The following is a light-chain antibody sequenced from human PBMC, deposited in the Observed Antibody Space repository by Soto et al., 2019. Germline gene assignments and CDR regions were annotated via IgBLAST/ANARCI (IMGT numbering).Light chain of an antibody. V-gene: IGKV1-17*03. CDR3: QQHNSYPLT. CDR1: RGISNY. Sequence: DIQMTQSPSAMSASVGDRVTITCRASRGISNYLAWFQQKPGEGPKRLIYAASTLQSGVPARFSGSGSGTEFTLTISSLQPEDFATYYCQQHNSYPLTFGQGTKLEIK. CDR2: AAS. J-gene: IGKJ2*01.